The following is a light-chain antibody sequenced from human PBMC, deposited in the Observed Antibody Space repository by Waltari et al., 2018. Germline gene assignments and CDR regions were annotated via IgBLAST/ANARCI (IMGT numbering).Light chain of an antibody. CDR3: QQYHTPPQT. V-gene: IGKV4-1*01. Sequence: DIVMTQSPDSLAVSLGERATINCKSSQSVLLNSNNNNYLSWYQQKPGQPPKLHIYWASARESGVPDRFSGGGSGTEFTLTISSLQAEDVAVYYCQQYHTPPQTFGQGTKVEIK. J-gene: IGKJ2*01. CDR1: QSVLLNSNNNNY. CDR2: WAS.